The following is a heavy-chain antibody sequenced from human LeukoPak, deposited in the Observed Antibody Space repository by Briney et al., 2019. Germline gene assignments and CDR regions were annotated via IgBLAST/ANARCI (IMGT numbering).Heavy chain of an antibody. D-gene: IGHD5-12*01. Sequence: GGSLRLSCAASGFFFGNFDMDWVRQAPGKGLQWVASIWYDGGEKSYADSVKGRLILSRDNSKNTVFLQMNSLRAENTALYSCPRRSGYSLDVWGEGTTVTVSS. CDR2: IWYDGGEK. V-gene: IGHV3-33*01. J-gene: IGHJ6*04. CDR3: PRRSGYSLDV. CDR1: GFFFGNFD.